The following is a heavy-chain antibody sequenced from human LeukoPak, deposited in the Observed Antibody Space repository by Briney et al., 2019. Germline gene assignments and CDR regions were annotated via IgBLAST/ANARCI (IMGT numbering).Heavy chain of an antibody. V-gene: IGHV3-15*01. CDR3: TTDLGVYYDSSGYYLPFDY. J-gene: IGHJ4*02. CDR1: GFTLSNAW. D-gene: IGHD3-22*01. CDR2: IKSKTDGGTT. Sequence: PGGSLRLSCAASGFTLSNAWMSWVRQAPGKGLEWVGRIKSKTDGGTTDYAAPVKGRFAISRDDSKNTLYLQMDSLKTEDTAVYYCTTDLGVYYDSSGYYLPFDYWGQGTLVTVSS.